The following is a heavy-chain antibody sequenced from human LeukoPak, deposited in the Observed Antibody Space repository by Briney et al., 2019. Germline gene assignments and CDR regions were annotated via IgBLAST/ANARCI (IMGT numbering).Heavy chain of an antibody. Sequence: SETLSLTCAVSGGSISSSNWWSWVRQPPGKGLEWTGEIYHSGSTNYNPSLKSRVTISVDKSKNQFSLKLSSVTAADTAVYYCARSRLDQYQLLTAWDYWGQGTLVTVSS. CDR1: GGSISSSNW. D-gene: IGHD2-2*01. J-gene: IGHJ4*02. CDR3: ARSRLDQYQLLTAWDY. V-gene: IGHV4-4*02. CDR2: IYHSGST.